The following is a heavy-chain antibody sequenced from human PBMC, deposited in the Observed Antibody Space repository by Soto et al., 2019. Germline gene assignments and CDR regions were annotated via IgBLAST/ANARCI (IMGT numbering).Heavy chain of an antibody. V-gene: IGHV1-8*01. D-gene: IGHD6-13*01. Sequence: QVQLVQSGAEVKKPGASVKVSCKASGYTFTSYDINWVRQATGQGLEWMGWMNPNSGNAGSAQRFQGRVTMTWNTSISTAYMDLSSLRSEDTAVYYCARSQRRTSAAGAGDYWGQGTLVTVSS. CDR1: GYTFTSYD. J-gene: IGHJ4*02. CDR2: MNPNSGNA. CDR3: ARSQRRTSAAGAGDY.